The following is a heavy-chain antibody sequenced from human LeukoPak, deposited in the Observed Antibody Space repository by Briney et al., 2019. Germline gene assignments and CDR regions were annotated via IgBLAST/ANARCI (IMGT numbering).Heavy chain of an antibody. Sequence: GGSLRLSCAASGFTFSTYWMHWVRQAPRKGLVWVSRINSDGSSTSYADSVEGRFTISRDNAKSTLYLQMNSLRAEDTAVYYCAKRDCSSTSCYAPFDYWGQGTLVTVSS. D-gene: IGHD2-2*01. CDR3: AKRDCSSTSCYAPFDY. J-gene: IGHJ4*02. V-gene: IGHV3-74*01. CDR2: INSDGSST. CDR1: GFTFSTYW.